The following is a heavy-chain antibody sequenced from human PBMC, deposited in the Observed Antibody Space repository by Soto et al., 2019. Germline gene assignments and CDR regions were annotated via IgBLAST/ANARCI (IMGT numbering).Heavy chain of an antibody. Sequence: SETLSLTCTVSGGSISSSSYYWGWIRQPPGKGLEWIGSIYYSGSTYYNPSLKSRVTISVDTSKNQFSLKLSSVTAADTAVYYCARQIFRDGYDYWGQGTLVTVSS. J-gene: IGHJ4*02. V-gene: IGHV4-39*01. CDR3: ARQIFRDGYDY. CDR1: GGSISSSSYY. D-gene: IGHD3-3*01. CDR2: IYYSGST.